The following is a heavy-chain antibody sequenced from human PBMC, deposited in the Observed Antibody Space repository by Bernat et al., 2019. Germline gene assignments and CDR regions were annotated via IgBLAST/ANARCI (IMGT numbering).Heavy chain of an antibody. Sequence: QVQLVESGGGVVQPGRSLRLSCAASGFTFSSYAMYWVRQAPGKGLEWVAVIWYDGSNEYYTDSVKGRFTISRDNAKNTLYLQLNSLRAEDTAMYYCARDPSDFSFVSCNPYFYYYYMDVWGKGTTVTVSS. CDR3: ARDPSDFSFVSCNPYFYYYYMDV. D-gene: IGHD2-2*01. CDR1: GFTFSSYA. J-gene: IGHJ6*03. V-gene: IGHV3-33*01. CDR2: IWYDGSNE.